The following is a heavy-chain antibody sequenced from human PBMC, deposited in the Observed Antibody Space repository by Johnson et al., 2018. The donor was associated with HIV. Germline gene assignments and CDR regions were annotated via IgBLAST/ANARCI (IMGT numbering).Heavy chain of an antibody. CDR3: AKTITMIGRFDAFDI. CDR1: GFSFSSYG. D-gene: IGHD3-22*01. Sequence: QVQLVESGGGVVQPGGSLRLSCAASGFSFSSYGMHWVRQAPGKGLEWVAFIRYDGSKKYYADSVKGRFTISRDNSKNTLYLQMNSLRAEDTAVYYCAKTITMIGRFDAFDIWGQGTMVTVSS. CDR2: IRYDGSKK. J-gene: IGHJ3*02. V-gene: IGHV3-30*02.